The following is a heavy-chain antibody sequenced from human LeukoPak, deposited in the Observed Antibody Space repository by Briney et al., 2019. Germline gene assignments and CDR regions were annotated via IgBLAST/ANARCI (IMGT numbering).Heavy chain of an antibody. J-gene: IGHJ4*02. CDR2: IYYTGSI. Sequence: SETLSLTCSVSGGSISSYYWSWIRQPPGKGLEWIGYIYYTGSINYNPYLKSRVTISVDTSKNQFSLKLSSVTAADTAVYYCARGARWNDYWGQGTLVTVSS. V-gene: IGHV4-59*01. CDR3: ARGARWNDY. D-gene: IGHD4-23*01. CDR1: GGSISSYY.